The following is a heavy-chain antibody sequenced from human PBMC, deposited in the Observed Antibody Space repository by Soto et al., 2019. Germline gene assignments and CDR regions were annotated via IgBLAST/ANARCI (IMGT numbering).Heavy chain of an antibody. Sequence: GALRLSCAASGFTFSSYAMSWVRQAPGKGLEWVSAISGSGGSTYYADSVKGRFTISRDNSKNTLYLQMNSLRAEDTAVYYCAKNIVVVPAASYPGENWFDPWGQGTLVTVSS. CDR3: AKNIVVVPAASYPGENWFDP. CDR1: GFTFSSYA. D-gene: IGHD2-2*01. CDR2: ISGSGGST. J-gene: IGHJ5*02. V-gene: IGHV3-23*01.